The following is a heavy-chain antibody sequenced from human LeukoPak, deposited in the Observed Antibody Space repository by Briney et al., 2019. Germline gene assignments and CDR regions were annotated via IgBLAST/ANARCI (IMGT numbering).Heavy chain of an antibody. Sequence: PGGSLRLSCAASRFTFSTYSMNWVRQAPGKGLEWVSSITGSSSYIYYADSMKGRFTISRDNAKNSLYLQMSSLRAEDTAVYYCARDRSSGWYDYWGQGTLVTVSS. CDR3: ARDRSSGWYDY. V-gene: IGHV3-21*01. CDR1: RFTFSTYS. J-gene: IGHJ4*02. CDR2: ITGSSSYI. D-gene: IGHD6-19*01.